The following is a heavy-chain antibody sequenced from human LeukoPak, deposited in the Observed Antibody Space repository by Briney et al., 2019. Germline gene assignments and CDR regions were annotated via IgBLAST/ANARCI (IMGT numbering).Heavy chain of an antibody. CDR3: ARGRSYGDWLLYHYYFSY. D-gene: IGHD3-9*01. CDR2: INHSGGT. Sequence: PSVTLSLTCAVYIEPFNGYYWSWIPQPPGKGLEGSGDINHSGGTNYNPSLKSRVTISVDTSKNQFSLRMDSVTADATAVYYWARGRSYGDWLLYHYYFSYWGQGTLVTASS. CDR1: IEPFNGYY. V-gene: IGHV4-34*01. J-gene: IGHJ4*02.